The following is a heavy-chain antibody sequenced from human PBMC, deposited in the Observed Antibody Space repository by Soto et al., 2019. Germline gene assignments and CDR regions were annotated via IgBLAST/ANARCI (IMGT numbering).Heavy chain of an antibody. CDR3: AKEATSVPYSSGWYKDY. Sequence: QVQLVESGGGVVQPGRSLRLSCAASGFTFSSYGMHWVRQAPGKGLEWVAVISYDGSNKYYADSVKGRFTISRDNSKNPLYLQMNSVGAVDTAVYYWAKEATSVPYSSGWYKDYWGQGTLVTVSS. D-gene: IGHD6-19*01. CDR2: ISYDGSNK. V-gene: IGHV3-30*18. CDR1: GFTFSSYG. J-gene: IGHJ4*02.